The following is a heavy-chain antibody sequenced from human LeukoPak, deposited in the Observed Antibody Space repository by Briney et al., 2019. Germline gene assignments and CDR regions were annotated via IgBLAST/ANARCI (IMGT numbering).Heavy chain of an antibody. CDR3: AREWERTFDY. Sequence: SETLSLTCTVSGASISSSSSYWGWIRQPPGKGLEWIGTISYSGSTYYNPSLKSRVTISVDTSKNQFSLKMNAVTAADTAVYYCAREWERTFDYWGQGTLVTVSS. D-gene: IGHD1-26*01. CDR1: GASISSSSSY. J-gene: IGHJ4*02. V-gene: IGHV4-39*07. CDR2: ISYSGST.